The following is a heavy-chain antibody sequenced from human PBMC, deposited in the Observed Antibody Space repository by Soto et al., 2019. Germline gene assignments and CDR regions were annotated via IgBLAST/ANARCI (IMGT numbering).Heavy chain of an antibody. Sequence: EVQLVESGGGLVQPGGSLRLSCVASGFTVNTYHMTWVRQAPGKGLEWVSVIYSGDNTAYADSVKGRFIISRDTSNNTLYLQMNSLRAEDTAIYYCTRPIVIRGRNNWFDPWGQGTLVTVSS. CDR2: IYSGDNT. V-gene: IGHV3-66*04. CDR1: GFTVNTYH. D-gene: IGHD3-10*01. CDR3: TRPIVIRGRNNWFDP. J-gene: IGHJ5*02.